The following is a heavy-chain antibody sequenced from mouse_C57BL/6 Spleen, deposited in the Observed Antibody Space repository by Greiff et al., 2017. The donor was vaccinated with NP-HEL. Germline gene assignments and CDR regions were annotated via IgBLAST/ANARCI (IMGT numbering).Heavy chain of an antibody. J-gene: IGHJ3*01. V-gene: IGHV1-26*01. CDR1: GYTFTDYY. CDR2: INPNNGGT. CDR3: AREGLYGYDWFAY. Sequence: VQLQQSGPELVKPGASVKISCKASGYTFTDYYMNWVKQSHGKSLEWIGDINPNNGGTSYNQKFKGKATLTVDKSSSTAYMELRSLTSEDSAVYYCAREGLYGYDWFAYWGQGTLVTVSA. D-gene: IGHD2-2*01.